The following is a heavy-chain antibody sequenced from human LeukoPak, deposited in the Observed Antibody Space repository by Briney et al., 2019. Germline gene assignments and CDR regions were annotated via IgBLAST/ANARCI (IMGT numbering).Heavy chain of an antibody. Sequence: GGSLRLSCAASGFTFSSYSMNWVRQAPGKGLEWVSSISSSSSYINYADSVKGRFTISRDNAKNSLYLQMNSLRAEDTAVYYCARAPTYDSSGYYLYWGQGTLVTVSS. CDR1: GFTFSSYS. J-gene: IGHJ4*02. CDR2: ISSSSSYI. V-gene: IGHV3-21*01. CDR3: ARAPTYDSSGYYLY. D-gene: IGHD3-22*01.